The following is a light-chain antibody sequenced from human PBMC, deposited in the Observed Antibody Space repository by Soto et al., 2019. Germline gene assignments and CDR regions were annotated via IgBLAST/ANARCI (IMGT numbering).Light chain of an antibody. J-gene: IGKJ5*01. V-gene: IGKV3-11*01. CDR2: DGS. Sequence: ILVRQSPATVSVSTGESATLSCRASQNIYYNVAWYQQRPGQAPRPLIYDGSKRAAGVPDRISGDGSGTDYTLTISSLEPEDFAVYYCQQRSNWPSITFGEGTRLEI. CDR3: QQRSNWPSIT. CDR1: QNIYYN.